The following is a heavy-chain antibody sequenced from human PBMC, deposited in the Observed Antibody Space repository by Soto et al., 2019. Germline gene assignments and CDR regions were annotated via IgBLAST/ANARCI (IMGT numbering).Heavy chain of an antibody. CDR3: ARGSPRMGALPTY. J-gene: IGHJ4*02. V-gene: IGHV1-2*02. D-gene: IGHD1-26*01. CDR1: GYAFTGYY. CDR2: INPKSGDT. Sequence: ASVKVSCKASGYAFTGYYIHWVRQAPGQGLEWMGWINPKSGDTNYAQKFQGRVSMTRDTSITTAYMEVSRLKSDDTAVYYCARGSPRMGALPTYWGQGTLVTVSS.